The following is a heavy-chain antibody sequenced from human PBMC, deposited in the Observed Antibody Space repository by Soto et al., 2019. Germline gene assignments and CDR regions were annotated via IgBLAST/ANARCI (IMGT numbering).Heavy chain of an antibody. CDR3: ARLTDPSF. V-gene: IGHV3-48*01. CDR1: GFTFSSYS. Sequence: GGSLRLSCAASGFTFSSYSMNWVRQAPGKGLEWVSYISSSSSTIYYADSVKGRFTISRDNAKNSLYLQMNSLRAEDTAVYYCARLTDPSFWGQGTLVTVSS. J-gene: IGHJ4*02. CDR2: ISSSSSTI. D-gene: IGHD4-4*01.